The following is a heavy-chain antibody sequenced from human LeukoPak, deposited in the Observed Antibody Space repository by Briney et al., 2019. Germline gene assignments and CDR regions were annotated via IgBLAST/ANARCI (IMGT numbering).Heavy chain of an antibody. V-gene: IGHV3-74*01. CDR2: INSDGSDT. CDR3: VRVGGKNAFDI. Sequence: PGGSLRLSCAASGFTFSNYWMHWVRQVPGKGLVWVSCINSDGSDTNYADSVKGRFTISRDNAKSTLYLQMNSLRVEDTAVYYCVRVGGKNAFDIWGQGTMVTVSS. J-gene: IGHJ3*02. CDR1: GFTFSNYW. D-gene: IGHD1-26*01.